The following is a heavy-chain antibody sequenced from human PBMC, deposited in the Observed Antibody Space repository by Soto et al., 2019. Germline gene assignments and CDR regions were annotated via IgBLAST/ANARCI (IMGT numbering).Heavy chain of an antibody. J-gene: IGHJ5*02. Sequence: QVQLQESGPGLVKPSQTLSLTCTVSGGSISSGAYYWSWIRQHPGKGLEWIGYIYYDGSTYYNPSLKSRVTMSVDTSKHQFSLRLSSVTAADTAVYYCARALTITAPFDHWGQGTLVTVSS. CDR2: IYYDGST. D-gene: IGHD6-6*01. CDR1: GGSISSGAYY. V-gene: IGHV4-31*03. CDR3: ARALTITAPFDH.